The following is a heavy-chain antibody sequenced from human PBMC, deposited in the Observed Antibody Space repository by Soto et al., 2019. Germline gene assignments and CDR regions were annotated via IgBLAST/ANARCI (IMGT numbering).Heavy chain of an antibody. J-gene: IGHJ4*02. CDR3: ARSLAIFGVVARFDK. V-gene: IGHV3-30-3*01. Sequence: PGGSLRLSCAASGFTFSDYAMQWVRQAPGKGLERVAGVSYDGSDKYYADSVKGRFTISRDNSKSTLYLQMDSLRAEDTAVFFCARSLAIFGVVARFDKWGQGT. CDR1: GFTFSDYA. CDR2: VSYDGSDK. D-gene: IGHD3-3*01.